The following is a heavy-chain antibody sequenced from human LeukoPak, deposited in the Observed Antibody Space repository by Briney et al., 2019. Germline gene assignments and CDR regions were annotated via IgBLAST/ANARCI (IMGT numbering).Heavy chain of an antibody. J-gene: IGHJ4*02. V-gene: IGHV1-69*13. CDR3: ARELRGYSGYDYGFYFDY. CDR2: IIPIFGTS. CDR1: GGTFSSYA. D-gene: IGHD5-12*01. Sequence: SVKVSCKASGGTFSSYAISWVRQAPGQGLEWMGGIIPIFGTSNYAQKFQGRVTITADDSTSTAYMEMSSLRSEDTAVYYCARELRGYSGYDYGFYFDYWGQGTLVTVSS.